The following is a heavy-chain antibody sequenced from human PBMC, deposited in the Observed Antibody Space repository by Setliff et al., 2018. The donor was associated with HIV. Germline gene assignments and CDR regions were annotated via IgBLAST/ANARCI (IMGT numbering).Heavy chain of an antibody. CDR2: IYYSGST. V-gene: IGHV4-39*07. CDR1: SGSISSSDYY. D-gene: IGHD6-13*01. Sequence: SETLSLTCTVSSGSISSSDYYGAWIRQPPGKGLEWIGTIYYSGSTYYNPSLESRVTMSVDTSKNQFSLRLSSVTAADTAVYYCASSEQQLPLGYWGQGTLVTVSS. J-gene: IGHJ4*02. CDR3: ASSEQQLPLGY.